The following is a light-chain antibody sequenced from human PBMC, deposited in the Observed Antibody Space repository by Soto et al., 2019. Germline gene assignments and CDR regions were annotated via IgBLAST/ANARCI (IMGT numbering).Light chain of an antibody. CDR1: QSVSSSY. V-gene: IGKV3-20*01. Sequence: DIVLTQSPGTLSLSAGERATLSCRASQSVSSSYLAWYQQKPDQAPRLLNYGASIRATAIPDRFSGSGSGTDFTLTISRLEPEDFAVYDCQQYGSSPSTCGQGTKVEIK. J-gene: IGKJ1*01. CDR2: GAS. CDR3: QQYGSSPST.